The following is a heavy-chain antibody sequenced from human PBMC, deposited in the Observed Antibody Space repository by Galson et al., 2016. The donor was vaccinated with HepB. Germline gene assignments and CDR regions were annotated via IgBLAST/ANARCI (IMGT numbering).Heavy chain of an antibody. Sequence: SLRLSCAASGFSFSNYAMSWVRQAPGKGLEWVSGISDSGGNTYFADSVKGRFTISRDNSRNTLYLQMNSLRVEDTAVYYCARPGYCSGSSCYVPFDIWGQGTMATVSS. CDR3: ARPGYCSGSSCYVPFDI. D-gene: IGHD2-15*01. CDR2: ISDSGGNT. V-gene: IGHV3-23*01. CDR1: GFSFSNYA. J-gene: IGHJ3*02.